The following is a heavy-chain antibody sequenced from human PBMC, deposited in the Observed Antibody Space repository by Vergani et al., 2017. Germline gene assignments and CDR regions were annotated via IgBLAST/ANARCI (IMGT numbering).Heavy chain of an antibody. V-gene: IGHV1-18*01. J-gene: IGHJ6*03. CDR3: ARVRGIVVVPAAMYDYYYYMDV. CDR1: GYTFTSYG. D-gene: IGHD2-2*01. Sequence: QVQLVQSGAEVKKPGASVKVSCKASGYTFTSYGISWVRQAPGQGLEWMGWISAYNGNTNYAQKLKGRVTMTTDTSTSTAYMELRSLRSDDTAVYYCARVRGIVVVPAAMYDYYYYMDVWGKGTTVTVSS. CDR2: ISAYNGNT.